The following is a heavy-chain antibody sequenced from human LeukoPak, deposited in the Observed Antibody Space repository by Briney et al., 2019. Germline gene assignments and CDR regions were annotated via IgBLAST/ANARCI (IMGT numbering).Heavy chain of an antibody. CDR2: IYSGGST. V-gene: IGHV3-53*01. Sequence: GGSLRLSCAASGFTVSSNYMSWVRQAPGKGLEWVSVIYSGGSTYYADSVKGRFTISRDNAKNTLYLQMNSLRAEATAVYYCASLSPYSSSWYDFDYWGQGTLVTVSS. CDR3: ASLSPYSSSWYDFDY. J-gene: IGHJ4*02. CDR1: GFTVSSNY. D-gene: IGHD6-13*01.